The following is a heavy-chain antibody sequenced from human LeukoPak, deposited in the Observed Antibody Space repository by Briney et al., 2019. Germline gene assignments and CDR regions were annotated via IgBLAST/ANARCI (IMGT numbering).Heavy chain of an antibody. CDR3: ARASFYYGSGSYPDY. J-gene: IGHJ4*02. V-gene: IGHV5-51*01. CDR1: GYSFTSYW. Sequence: GESLKISCQGSGYSFTSYWIGWVRQMPGKGLEWMGIIYPGDSGTRFSPSFQGQVTISADKSISTAYLQWSSLKASDTAMYYCARASFYYGSGSYPDYWGQGTLVTVSS. D-gene: IGHD3-10*01. CDR2: IYPGDSGT.